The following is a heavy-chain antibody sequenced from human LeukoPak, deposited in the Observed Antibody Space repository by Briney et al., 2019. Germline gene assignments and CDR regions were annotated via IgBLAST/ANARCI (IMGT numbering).Heavy chain of an antibody. V-gene: IGHV4-59*08. Sequence: SETLSLTCTVSGGSISSYYWSWIRQPPGKGLEWIGYIYYSGSTNYNPSFKSRVTISVDTSKNQFSLKLSSVTAADTAVYYCARMGGWEQDYWGQGTLVTVSS. D-gene: IGHD6-19*01. J-gene: IGHJ4*02. CDR1: GGSISSYY. CDR2: IYYSGST. CDR3: ARMGGWEQDY.